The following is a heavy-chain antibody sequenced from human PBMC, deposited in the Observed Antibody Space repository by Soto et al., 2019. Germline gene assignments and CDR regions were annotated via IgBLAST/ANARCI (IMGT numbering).Heavy chain of an antibody. D-gene: IGHD2-21*01. Sequence: ASVKGSCKASGYTFTGYYIRWVSQAHRQGLEWMGWTSPSSLATNYAQRFQGRVTMSRDRATSTVYMELSRLRSEDTAVYYCAREDAERATRFLDYWGQGTVVTVSS. V-gene: IGHV1-2*02. CDR1: GYTFTGYY. CDR2: TSPSSLAT. CDR3: AREDAERATRFLDY. J-gene: IGHJ4*02.